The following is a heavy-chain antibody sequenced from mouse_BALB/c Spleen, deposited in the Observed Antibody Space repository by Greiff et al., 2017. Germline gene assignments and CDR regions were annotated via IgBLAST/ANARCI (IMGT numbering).Heavy chain of an antibody. CDR2: IWAGGST. J-gene: IGHJ2*01. CDR3: ARDRRYSFDY. CDR1: GFSLSRYS. D-gene: IGHD1-1*01. Sequence: QVQLKESGPGLVAPSQSLSITCTVSGFSLSRYSVHWVRQPPGKGLEWLGVIWAGGSTNYNSALMSRLSISKDNSKSQVFLKMNSLQTDDTAMYYCARDRRYSFDYWGQGTTLTVSS. V-gene: IGHV2-9*02.